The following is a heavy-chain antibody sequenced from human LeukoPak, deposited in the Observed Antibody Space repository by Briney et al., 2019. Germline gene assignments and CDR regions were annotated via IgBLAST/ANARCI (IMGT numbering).Heavy chain of an antibody. CDR2: IKADGNEK. Sequence: PGGSLRLSCAASGFTFSSYWMSWVRQAPGKGLEWVVNIKADGNEKYYVDSVKGRLTISRDNAKNSLYLQMNSLRAEDTAVYYCARDPPVSAKDWGQGTLVTVSS. CDR3: ARDPPVSAKD. V-gene: IGHV3-7*01. CDR1: GFTFSSYW. J-gene: IGHJ4*02. D-gene: IGHD2-21*01.